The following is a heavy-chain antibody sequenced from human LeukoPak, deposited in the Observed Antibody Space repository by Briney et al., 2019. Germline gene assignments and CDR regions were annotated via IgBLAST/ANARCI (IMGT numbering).Heavy chain of an antibody. J-gene: IGHJ4*02. Sequence: SVKVSCKASGGTFSSYAISWVRQAPGQGLEWMGRIIPILGIANYAQKFQGRVTMTTDTSTSTAYMELRSLRSDDTAVYYCARDLYKSVGTPLRYWGQGTLVTVSS. D-gene: IGHD4-23*01. V-gene: IGHV1-69*04. CDR1: GGTFSSYA. CDR2: IIPILGIA. CDR3: ARDLYKSVGTPLRY.